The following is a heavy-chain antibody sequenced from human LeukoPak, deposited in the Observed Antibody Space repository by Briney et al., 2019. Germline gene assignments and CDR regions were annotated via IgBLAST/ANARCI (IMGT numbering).Heavy chain of an antibody. CDR2: ISYDGSNK. J-gene: IGHJ3*02. CDR3: AKDHAMAFDI. CDR1: GFXFSSYG. D-gene: IGHD2-21*01. Sequence: GGSLRLSCAASGFXFSSYGMHWVRQAPGKGLEWVAVISYDGSNKYYADSVKGRFTISRDNSKNTLYLQMNSLRAEDTAVYYCAKDHAMAFDIWGQGTMVTVSS. V-gene: IGHV3-30*18.